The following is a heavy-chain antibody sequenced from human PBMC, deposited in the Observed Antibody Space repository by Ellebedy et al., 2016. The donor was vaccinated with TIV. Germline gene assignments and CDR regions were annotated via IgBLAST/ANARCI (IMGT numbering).Heavy chain of an antibody. CDR2: ISYDGSEK. V-gene: IGHV3-30-3*01. CDR1: GFTFGSYG. CDR3: ARVFQSYCIDY. D-gene: IGHD3-10*01. Sequence: GGSLRLSCVASGFTFGSYGVHWVRQAPGKGLEWVALISYDGSEKYYADSVRGRFTISRDNSKNTLYLQMSSLRAEDTAVYYCARVFQSYCIDYWGRGTQVTVSS. J-gene: IGHJ4*02.